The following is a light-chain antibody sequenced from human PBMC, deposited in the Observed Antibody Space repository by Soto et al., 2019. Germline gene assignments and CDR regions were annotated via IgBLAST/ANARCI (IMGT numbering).Light chain of an antibody. CDR3: QQYGSSHWT. J-gene: IGKJ1*01. V-gene: IGKV3-20*01. CDR1: QSIRSNY. Sequence: ETVLTQSLGTLSLSPGERATLSCRASQSIRSNYLAWYRQTPCQAPRLLIYGASNRATGIPDRFSGSGSVTDFTLIISRLEPEDFALYYCQQYGSSHWTFGQGTKVEIK. CDR2: GAS.